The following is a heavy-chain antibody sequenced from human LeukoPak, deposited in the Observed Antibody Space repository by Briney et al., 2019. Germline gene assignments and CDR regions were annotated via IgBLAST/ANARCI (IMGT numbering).Heavy chain of an antibody. CDR1: GFTFSSYA. Sequence: GGSLRLSCAASGFTFSSYAMHWVRQAPGKGLEWVAVISYDGSNKYYADSVKGRFTISRDNSKNTLYLQMNSLRAEDTAVYYCATRRFGTQDIVVVPAASNWFDPWGQGTLVTVSS. V-gene: IGHV3-30*04. CDR2: ISYDGSNK. J-gene: IGHJ5*02. D-gene: IGHD2-2*01. CDR3: ATRRFGTQDIVVVPAASNWFDP.